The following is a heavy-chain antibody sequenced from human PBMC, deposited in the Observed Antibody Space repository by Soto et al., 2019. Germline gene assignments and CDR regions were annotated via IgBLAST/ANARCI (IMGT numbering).Heavy chain of an antibody. Sequence: ASVKVSCKVSGYTLTELSMHWVRQAPGKGLEWMGGFDPEDGETIYAQKFQGRVTMTEDTSTDTAYLQMNSLKTEDTAVYYCSRLVGATSSFDYWGQGTLVTVSS. CDR1: GYTLTELS. V-gene: IGHV1-24*01. CDR2: FDPEDGET. J-gene: IGHJ4*02. D-gene: IGHD1-26*01. CDR3: SRLVGATSSFDY.